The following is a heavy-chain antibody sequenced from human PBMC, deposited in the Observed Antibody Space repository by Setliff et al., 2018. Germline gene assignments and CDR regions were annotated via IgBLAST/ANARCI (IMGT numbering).Heavy chain of an antibody. Sequence: PSETLSLTCTVSGGSISSSSYYWGWIRQPPGKGLEWIGSIYYSGSTYYNPSLKSRVTISVDTSKNQFSLKLSSETAADTAVYYCAGLGGSSTSGGFYYFYYYMDVWGKGTTVTVSS. J-gene: IGHJ6*03. CDR2: IYYSGST. CDR1: GGSISSSSYY. CDR3: AGLGGSSTSGGFYYFYYYMDV. D-gene: IGHD2-2*01. V-gene: IGHV4-39*01.